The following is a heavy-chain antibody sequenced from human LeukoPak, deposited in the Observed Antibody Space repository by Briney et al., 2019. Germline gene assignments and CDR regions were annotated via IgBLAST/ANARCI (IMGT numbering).Heavy chain of an antibody. J-gene: IGHJ4*02. V-gene: IGHV4-34*01. CDR3: ARGFVETAMVSLPFDY. CDR1: GGSLTNSY. D-gene: IGHD5-18*01. CDR2: INHSGST. Sequence: SETLSLTCGVYGGSLTNSYWSWIRQTPGEGLEWIGEINHSGSTTYNPSLKSRVTISADTSKNQFSLKLVSVTAADTAMYYCARGFVETAMVSLPFDYWGQGTLVTVSS.